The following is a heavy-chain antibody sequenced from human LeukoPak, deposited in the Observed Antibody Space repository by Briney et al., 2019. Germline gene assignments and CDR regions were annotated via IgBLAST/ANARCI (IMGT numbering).Heavy chain of an antibody. V-gene: IGHV1-18*01. CDR1: GYTFTSYG. D-gene: IGHD1-26*01. Sequence: GASVKVSCKASGYTFTSYGISWVRQPPAQGLEWMGWISAYNGNTNYAQKLQGRVTMTTDTSTSTAYMELRSLRSDDTAVYYCARAEELGGFDYWGQGTLVTVSS. CDR3: ARAEELGGFDY. J-gene: IGHJ4*02. CDR2: ISAYNGNT.